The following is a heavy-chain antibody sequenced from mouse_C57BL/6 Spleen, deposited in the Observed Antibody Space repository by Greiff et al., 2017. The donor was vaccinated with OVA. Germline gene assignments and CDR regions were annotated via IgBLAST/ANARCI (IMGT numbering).Heavy chain of an antibody. J-gene: IGHJ1*03. CDR1: GYTFTSYW. V-gene: IGHV1-62-3*01. CDR3: ARSPFDGSEGLGYFDV. CDR2: IDPNSGGT. Sequence: QVQLQQPGAELVKPGASVKLSSKASGYTFTSYWMHWVKQRPGRGLEWIGRIDPNSGGTKYNEKFKSKATLTVDKPSSTAYMQLSSLTSEDSAVYYCARSPFDGSEGLGYFDVWGTGTTVTVSS. D-gene: IGHD1-1*01.